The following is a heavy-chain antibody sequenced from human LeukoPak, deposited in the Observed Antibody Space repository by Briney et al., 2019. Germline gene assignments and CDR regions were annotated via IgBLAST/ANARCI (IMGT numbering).Heavy chain of an antibody. CDR3: ASLRGYRNGQQQYYFDY. CDR2: ISYDGNDK. CDR1: GFTFRNYG. Sequence: GGSLRLSCAASGFTFRNYGMQRVRQAPGKGLEWVAIISYDGNDKYYADSVKGRFTISRDNSKKTLHLQMNSLRAEDTAMYYCASLRGYRNGQQQYYFDYWGQGTLVTVSS. J-gene: IGHJ4*02. V-gene: IGHV3-30*03. D-gene: IGHD3-10*01.